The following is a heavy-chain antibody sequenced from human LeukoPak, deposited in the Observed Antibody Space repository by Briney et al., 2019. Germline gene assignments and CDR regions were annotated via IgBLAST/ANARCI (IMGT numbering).Heavy chain of an antibody. CDR1: GYTFTSYD. J-gene: IGHJ4*02. V-gene: IGHV1-18*01. CDR2: ISAYNGNT. D-gene: IGHD3-3*02. CDR3: ASLATDDFDY. Sequence: ASVKVSCKASGYTFTSYDINWVRQATGQGLEWMGWISAYNGNTNYAQKLQGRVTMTTDTSTSTAYMELRSLRSDDTAVYYCASLATDDFDYWGQGTLVTVSS.